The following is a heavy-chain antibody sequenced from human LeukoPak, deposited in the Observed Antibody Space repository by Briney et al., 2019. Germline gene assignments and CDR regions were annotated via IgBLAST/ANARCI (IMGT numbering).Heavy chain of an antibody. CDR1: GYSFTSYW. Sequence: GESPKISCKGSGYSFTSYWIGWVRQMPGKGLEWMGIIYPGDSDTRYSPSFQGQVTISADKSISTAYLQWSSLKASDTAMYYCARHHRPYYYDSSGYYYFDYWGQGTLVTVSS. J-gene: IGHJ4*02. CDR3: ARHHRPYYYDSSGYYYFDY. CDR2: IYPGDSDT. V-gene: IGHV5-51*01. D-gene: IGHD3-22*01.